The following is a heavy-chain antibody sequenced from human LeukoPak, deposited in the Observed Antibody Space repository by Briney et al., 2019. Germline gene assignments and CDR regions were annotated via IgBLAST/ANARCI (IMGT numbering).Heavy chain of an antibody. V-gene: IGHV4-59*01. J-gene: IGHJ4*02. CDR3: ARDYGNYVVDY. CDR1: GGSISSYY. Sequence: SETLSLTCTVSGGSISSYYWSWIRQPPGKGLEWIGYIYYSGRTNYNPSLKSRVTISVDTSKNQFSLKLSSVTAADTAVYYCARDYGNYVVDYWGQGTLVTVSS. D-gene: IGHD4-11*01. CDR2: IYYSGRT.